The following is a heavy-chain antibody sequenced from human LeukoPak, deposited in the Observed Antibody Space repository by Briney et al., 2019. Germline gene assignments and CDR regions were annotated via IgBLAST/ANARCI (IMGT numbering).Heavy chain of an antibody. D-gene: IGHD3-3*01. J-gene: IGHJ5*02. CDR1: GYSIRSGYY. Sequence: SETLSLTCAVSGYSIRSGYYWGWIRQPPGKGLEWIGSIYHSGSTYYNPSLKSRVTISVDTSKNQFSLKLSSVTAADTAVYYCARQHDFWSGYASGFDPWGQGTLVTVSS. V-gene: IGHV4-38-2*01. CDR2: IYHSGST. CDR3: ARQHDFWSGYASGFDP.